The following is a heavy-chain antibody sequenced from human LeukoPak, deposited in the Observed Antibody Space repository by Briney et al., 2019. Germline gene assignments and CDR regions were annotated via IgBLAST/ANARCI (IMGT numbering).Heavy chain of an antibody. Sequence: SETLSLTCTVPGGSISSGSYYWSWIRQPAGKGLEWIGRIYTSGSTNYNPYLKSRVTISVDKSKTQFSLKLSSVTAADPAVYYCARLGSSCSSTSCYASDYWGQGTLVTGSS. CDR1: GGSISSGSYY. CDR2: IYTSGST. V-gene: IGHV4-61*02. D-gene: IGHD2-2*01. CDR3: ARLGSSCSSTSCYASDY. J-gene: IGHJ4*02.